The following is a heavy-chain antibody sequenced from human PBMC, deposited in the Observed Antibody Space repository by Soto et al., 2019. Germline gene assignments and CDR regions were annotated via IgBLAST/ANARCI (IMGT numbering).Heavy chain of an antibody. CDR1: GFTFSSYA. V-gene: IGHV3-23*01. D-gene: IGHD6-13*01. CDR3: AKNRRAAAGPFRYYYYGMDV. J-gene: IGHJ6*02. CDR2: ISGSGGST. Sequence: EVQLLESGGGLVQPGGSLRLSCAASGFTFSSYAMSWVRQAPGKGLEWVSAISGSGGSTYYADSVKGRFTISRDNSKNPLYLQMNSLRAEDTAVYYCAKNRRAAAGPFRYYYYGMDVWGQGTTVTVSS.